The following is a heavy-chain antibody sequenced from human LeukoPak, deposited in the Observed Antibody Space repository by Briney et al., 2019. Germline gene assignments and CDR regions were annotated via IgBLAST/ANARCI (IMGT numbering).Heavy chain of an antibody. CDR3: ARGRRRAADY. Sequence: SETLSLTCAVYGRSFSGYYSSWIRHPPRKGLEWIGEINHSGSTNYNPSLKRRVTISVDTSKNQFSLKLSSVTAADTAAYYCARGRRRAADYWGQGTLVTVSS. CDR2: INHSGST. V-gene: IGHV4-34*01. D-gene: IGHD6-13*01. CDR1: GRSFSGYY. J-gene: IGHJ4*02.